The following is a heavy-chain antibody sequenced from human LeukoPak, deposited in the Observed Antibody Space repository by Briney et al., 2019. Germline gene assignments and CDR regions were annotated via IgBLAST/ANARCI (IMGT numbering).Heavy chain of an antibody. V-gene: IGHV3-21*01. D-gene: IGHD2-2*01. Sequence: GGSLRLSCAASGFTFRSYSMNWVRQAPGKGREWVSSIISSRRYIYYADSVTGRITITSDNAKTSLYLQMNSLSAEDTAVYYCARDYRCSSTSCSPGAFDIWGQGTMVTVSS. CDR1: GFTFRSYS. J-gene: IGHJ3*02. CDR2: IISSRRYI. CDR3: ARDYRCSSTSCSPGAFDI.